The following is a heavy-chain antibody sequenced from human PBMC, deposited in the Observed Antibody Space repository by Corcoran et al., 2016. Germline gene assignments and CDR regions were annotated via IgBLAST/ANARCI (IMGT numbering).Heavy chain of an antibody. CDR2: IYYSGST. CDR3: ARGFGGWFDP. CDR1: GGSISSSSYY. J-gene: IGHJ5*02. V-gene: IGHV4-39*07. D-gene: IGHD1-26*01. Sequence: QLQLQESGPGLVKPSETLSLTCTVSGGSISSSSYYWGWIRQPPGKGLEGIGSIYYSGSTYYNPSLKSRVTISVDTSKNQFSLKLSSVTAADTAVYYCARGFGGWFDPWGQGTLVTVSS.